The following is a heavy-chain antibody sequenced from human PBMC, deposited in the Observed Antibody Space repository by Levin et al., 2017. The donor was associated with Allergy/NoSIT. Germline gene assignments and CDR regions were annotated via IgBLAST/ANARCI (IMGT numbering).Heavy chain of an antibody. J-gene: IGHJ3*02. CDR1: GGSIRSSY. Sequence: SQTLSLTCTVSGGSIRSSYWSWIRQPPGKGLEWIGYIYYSGSTNYNPSLKSRVTISVDTSKNQFSLKLSSVTAADTAVYYCARAAVGAWAFDIWGQGTMVTVSS. CDR3: ARAAVGAWAFDI. CDR2: IYYSGST. D-gene: IGHD6-19*01. V-gene: IGHV4-59*01.